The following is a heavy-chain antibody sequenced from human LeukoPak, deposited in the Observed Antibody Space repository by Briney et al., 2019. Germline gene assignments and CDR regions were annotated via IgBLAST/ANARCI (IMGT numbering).Heavy chain of an antibody. Sequence: SETLSLTCAAYGGSFSGYYWSWIRQPPGKGLEWIGEIDHSGSTNYNPSLKSRVTISVDTSKNQFSLKLSSVTAADTAVYYCARVGDGGNSDYWGQGTLVTVSS. V-gene: IGHV4-34*01. CDR1: GGSFSGYY. J-gene: IGHJ4*02. CDR2: IDHSGST. CDR3: ARVGDGGNSDY. D-gene: IGHD4-23*01.